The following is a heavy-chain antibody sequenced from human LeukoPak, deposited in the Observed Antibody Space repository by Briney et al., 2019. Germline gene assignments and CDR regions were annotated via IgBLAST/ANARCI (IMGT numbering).Heavy chain of an antibody. CDR3: ARGGGQWLAHYFDY. V-gene: IGHV4-39*07. J-gene: IGHJ4*02. D-gene: IGHD6-19*01. Sequence: PSETLSLTCTVSGGSISSSSYYWGWIRQPPGKGLEWIGSIYYSGSTYYNPSLKSRVTISVDTSKNQFSLKLSSVTAADTAVYYCARGGGQWLAHYFDYWGQGTLVTVSS. CDR2: IYYSGST. CDR1: GGSISSSSYY.